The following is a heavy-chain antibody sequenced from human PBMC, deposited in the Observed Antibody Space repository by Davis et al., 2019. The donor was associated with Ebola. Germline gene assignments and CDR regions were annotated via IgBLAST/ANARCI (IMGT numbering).Heavy chain of an antibody. J-gene: IGHJ4*02. CDR2: IHPGDSET. Sequence: PGGSLRLSCKGSGSTFTSYRIGWVRQMPGKGLEWMGIIHPGDSETRYSPSFQGQVTISADKSIDTAYLQWSSLKASDTAMYYCARRNYYGSGSQYSHFDYWGQGTLVTVSS. V-gene: IGHV5-51*01. CDR3: ARRNYYGSGSQYSHFDY. CDR1: GSTFTSYR. D-gene: IGHD3-10*01.